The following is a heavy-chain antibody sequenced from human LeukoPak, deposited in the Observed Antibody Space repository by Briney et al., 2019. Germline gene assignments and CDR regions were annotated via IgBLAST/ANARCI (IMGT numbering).Heavy chain of an antibody. J-gene: IGHJ4*02. CDR1: GFTFSDYY. D-gene: IGHD3-10*01. CDR2: ISSSGSTI. Sequence: KSGGSLRLSCAASGFTFSDYYMSWIRQAPGKGLEWVSYISSSGSTIYYADSVKGRFTISRDNAKNSLYLQMNSLRAEDTAVYYCARESAGSYYNELDYWGQGTLVTVSS. V-gene: IGHV3-11*01. CDR3: ARESAGSYYNELDY.